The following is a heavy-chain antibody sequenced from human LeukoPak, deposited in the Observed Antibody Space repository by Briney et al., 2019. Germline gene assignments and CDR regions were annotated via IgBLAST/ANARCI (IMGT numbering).Heavy chain of an antibody. J-gene: IGHJ6*03. Sequence: ASVKVSCKASGYTFTGYYMHWVRQAPGQGLEWMGWISAYNGNTNYAQKLQGRVTMTTDTSTSTAYMELRSLRSDDTAVYYCARLHYDFWSGYYLPYYYYYYMDVWGKGTTVTVSS. CDR3: ARLHYDFWSGYYLPYYYYYYMDV. CDR1: GYTFTGYY. V-gene: IGHV1-18*04. D-gene: IGHD3-3*01. CDR2: ISAYNGNT.